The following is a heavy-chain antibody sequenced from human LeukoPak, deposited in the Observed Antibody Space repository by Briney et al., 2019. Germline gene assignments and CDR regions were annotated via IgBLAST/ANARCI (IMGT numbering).Heavy chain of an antibody. V-gene: IGHV1-69*13. CDR2: IIPIFGTA. CDR3: ARVNSYGNYFDY. D-gene: IGHD5-18*01. Sequence: GASVKVSCKASRGTFSSYAISWARQAPGQGLEWMGGIIPIFGTANYAQKFQGRVTITADESTSTAYMELSSLRSEDTAVYYCARVNSYGNYFDYWGQGTLVTVSS. J-gene: IGHJ4*02. CDR1: RGTFSSYA.